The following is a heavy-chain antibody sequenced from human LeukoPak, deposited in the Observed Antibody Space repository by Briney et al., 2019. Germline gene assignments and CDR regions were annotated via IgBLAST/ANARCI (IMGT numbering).Heavy chain of an antibody. V-gene: IGHV3-20*04. D-gene: IGHD3-22*01. CDR3: ARVNDSSGYYSAPLDY. J-gene: IGHJ4*02. CDR2: INWNGGST. CDR1: GFTFDDYG. Sequence: GGSLRLSCTASGFTFDDYGMSWVRQAPGKGLEWVSGINWNGGSTGYADSVKGRFTISRDNAKNSLYLQMNSLRAEDTALYYCARVNDSSGYYSAPLDYWGQGTLVTVSS.